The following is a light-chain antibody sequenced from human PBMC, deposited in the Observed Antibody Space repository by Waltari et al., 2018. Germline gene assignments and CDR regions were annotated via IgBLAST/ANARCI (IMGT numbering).Light chain of an antibody. CDR1: QSVGSK. J-gene: IGKJ1*01. CDR3: LQYSHWPPWT. CDR2: DAY. Sequence: EIEMTQSPATLSVSPGERATLSRRASQSVGSKLAWYQQKPGQAPRLLIYDAYTRATGIPARFSGSGSGTEFTLTISSLQSDDFAVYHCLQYSHWPPWTFGQGTKVEIK. V-gene: IGKV3-15*01.